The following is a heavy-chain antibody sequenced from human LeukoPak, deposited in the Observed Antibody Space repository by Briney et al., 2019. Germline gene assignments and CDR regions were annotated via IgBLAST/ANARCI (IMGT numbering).Heavy chain of an antibody. J-gene: IGHJ6*04. CDR3: ARGRIWFGELDV. D-gene: IGHD3-10*01. CDR1: GGSFSGYY. CDR2: INHSGST. Sequence: PSETLSLTCAVYGGSFSGYYWSWIRQPPGKGLEWIGEINHSGSTNYNPSLKSRVTISVDTSKNQFSLKLSSVTAADTAVYYCARGRIWFGELDVWGKGTTVTVSS. V-gene: IGHV4-34*01.